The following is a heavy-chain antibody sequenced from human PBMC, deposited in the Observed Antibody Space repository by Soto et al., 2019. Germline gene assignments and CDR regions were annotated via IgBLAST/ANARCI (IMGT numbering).Heavy chain of an antibody. D-gene: IGHD3-10*01. CDR1: GSTFTSYG. CDR2: ITAHNRNT. J-gene: IGHJ4*02. V-gene: IGHV1-18*01. Sequence: APVKASCKASGSTFTSYGISWVRPPPGQGLEWMGSITAHNRNTNYAQKLQGRVTMTTDTSTSTAYMELRSLRSDDTAVYYCARGRSGSYSIQSPTFDYWGQGTLVTVSS. CDR3: ARGRSGSYSIQSPTFDY.